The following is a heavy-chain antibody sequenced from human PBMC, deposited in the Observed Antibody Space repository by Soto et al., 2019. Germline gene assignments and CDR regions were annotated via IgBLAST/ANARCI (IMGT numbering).Heavy chain of an antibody. CDR2: ISSNGGST. CDR1: GFTFSSYA. D-gene: IGHD2-15*01. J-gene: IGHJ6*02. Sequence: EVQLMESGGCLVQPGGSLRLSCAASGFTFSSYAMHWVRQAPGKGLEYVSAISSNGGSTYYANSVKGRFTISRDNSKNTLYLQMGSLRAEDMAVYYCARGVVVVTATYGMDVWGQGTTVTVSS. CDR3: ARGVVVVTATYGMDV. V-gene: IGHV3-64*01.